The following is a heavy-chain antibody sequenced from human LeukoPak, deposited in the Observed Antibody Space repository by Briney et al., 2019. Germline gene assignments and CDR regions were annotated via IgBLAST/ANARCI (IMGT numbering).Heavy chain of an antibody. CDR3: AREQEVDDSSGYYAYYYYYGMDV. V-gene: IGHV3-21*01. CDR2: ISSSSSYI. D-gene: IGHD3-22*01. Sequence: YPGGSLRLSCAASGFTFSSYSMNWVRQAPGKGLEWVSSISSSSSYIYYADSVKGRFTISRDNAKNSLYLQMNSLRAEDTAVYYCAREQEVDDSSGYYAYYYYYGMDVWGQGTTVTVSS. J-gene: IGHJ6*02. CDR1: GFTFSSYS.